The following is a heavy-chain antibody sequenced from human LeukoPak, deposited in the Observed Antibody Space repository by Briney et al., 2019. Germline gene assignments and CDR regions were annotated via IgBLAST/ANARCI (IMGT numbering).Heavy chain of an antibody. Sequence: PGGSLRLSCTASGFTFRNYWMSWVRQAPGKGLECVAYIKEDGSDKNYVDSVKGRFTISRDNAKSSLYLQMNSLGVEDTAVYYCVRGTRSNSFWGQGTQVTVSS. CDR3: VRGTRSNSF. J-gene: IGHJ4*02. CDR1: GFTFRNYW. CDR2: IKEDGSDK. V-gene: IGHV3-7*01. D-gene: IGHD6-6*01.